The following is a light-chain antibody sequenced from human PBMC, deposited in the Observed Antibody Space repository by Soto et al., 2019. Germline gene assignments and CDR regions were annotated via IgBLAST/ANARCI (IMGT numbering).Light chain of an antibody. CDR1: SSDVGAYNY. V-gene: IGLV2-14*01. CDR3: SSYTSTSTVV. Sequence: QSVLTQPASVSGSPGQSITISCTGTSSDVGAYNYVSWYQQHPGKAPKLVIYEVSNRPSAVSNRFSGSKSGNMASLTISGLQAEDEADYYCSSYTSTSTVVFGGGTKLTVL. J-gene: IGLJ2*01. CDR2: EVS.